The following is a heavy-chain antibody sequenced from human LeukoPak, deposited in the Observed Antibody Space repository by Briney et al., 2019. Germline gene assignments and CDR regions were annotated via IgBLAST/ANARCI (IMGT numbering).Heavy chain of an antibody. Sequence: GGSLRLSCAASGFTFSSYWMSWVRQAPGKGLEWVANIKQGGSEKYYVDSVKGRFTISRDNAKNSLYLQMNSLRAEDTAVYYCARVVVGVTHLSYYDFWSGYYGNYFDYWCQGTLVTVSS. D-gene: IGHD3-3*01. CDR1: GFTFSSYW. CDR2: IKQGGSEK. J-gene: IGHJ4*02. CDR3: ARVVVGVTHLSYYDFWSGYYGNYFDY. V-gene: IGHV3-7*01.